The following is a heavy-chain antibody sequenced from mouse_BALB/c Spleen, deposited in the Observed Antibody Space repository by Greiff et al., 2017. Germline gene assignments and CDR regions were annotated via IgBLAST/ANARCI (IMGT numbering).Heavy chain of an antibody. CDR3: ASQGIPTGFAY. Sequence: QVQLQQPGAELVKPGASVKLSCKASGYTFTSYWMHWVKQRPGQGLEWIGEIDPSDSYTNYNQKFKGKATLTVDKSSSTAYMQLSSLTSEDSAVYYCASQGIPTGFAYWGQGTLVTVSA. V-gene: IGHV1-69*02. CDR1: GYTFTSYW. D-gene: IGHD3-2*01. CDR2: IDPSDSYT. J-gene: IGHJ3*01.